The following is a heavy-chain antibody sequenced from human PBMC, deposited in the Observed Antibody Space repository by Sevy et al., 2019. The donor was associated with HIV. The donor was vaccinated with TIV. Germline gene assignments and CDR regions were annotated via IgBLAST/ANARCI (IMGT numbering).Heavy chain of an antibody. J-gene: IGHJ6*02. V-gene: IGHV1-8*01. CDR1: GYTFTSYD. CDR2: MNPNSGNT. CDR3: ARGPVYSSSSGYYYYGMDV. D-gene: IGHD6-6*01. Sequence: ASVKVSCKASGYTFTSYDINWVRQATGQGLEWMGWMNPNSGNTGYAQKFQGRVTMTRNTSISTAYMELSSLRSEDTALYYCARGPVYSSSSGYYYYGMDVWGQGTTVTVSS.